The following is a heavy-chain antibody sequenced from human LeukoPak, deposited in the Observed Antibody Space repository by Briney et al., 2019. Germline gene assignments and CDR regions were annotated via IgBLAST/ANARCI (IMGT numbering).Heavy chain of an antibody. CDR3: AHRRHYYDSSGYDIYDAFDI. D-gene: IGHD3-22*01. Sequence: ESGPTLVKPTQTLTLTCTFSGFSLSTSGVGVGWIRQPPGKALEWLALIYGDDDKRYSPSLKSRLTITKDTSKNQVVLTMTNMDPVDTATYYCAHRRHYYDSSGYDIYDAFDIWGQGTMVTVSS. V-gene: IGHV2-5*02. J-gene: IGHJ3*02. CDR2: IYGDDDK. CDR1: GFSLSTSGVG.